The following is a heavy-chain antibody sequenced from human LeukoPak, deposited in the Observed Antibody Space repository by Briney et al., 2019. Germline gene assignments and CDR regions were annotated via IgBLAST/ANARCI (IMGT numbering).Heavy chain of an antibody. CDR3: AKDRYYDSSGYYEDY. Sequence: GGSLRLSCVASGFTFSNYWMHWVRQAPGKGLEWVSAISGSGGSTYYADSVKGRFTISRDNSKNTLYLQMNSLRAEDTAVYYCAKDRYYDSSGYYEDYWGQGTLVTVSS. J-gene: IGHJ4*02. D-gene: IGHD3-22*01. CDR1: GFTFSNYW. V-gene: IGHV3-23*01. CDR2: ISGSGGST.